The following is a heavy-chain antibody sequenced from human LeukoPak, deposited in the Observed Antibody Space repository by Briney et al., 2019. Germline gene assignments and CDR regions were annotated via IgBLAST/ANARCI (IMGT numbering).Heavy chain of an antibody. V-gene: IGHV3-30*03. CDR1: GFTFSSYG. CDR2: ISYDGSNK. D-gene: IGHD2-2*01. Sequence: GRSLRLSRAASGFTFSSYGMHWLRPAPGKGLEWVAVISYDGSNKYYADSVKGRFTISRDNSKNTLYLQMNSLRAEDTAVYYCATVVPAARPDYWGQGTLVTVSS. J-gene: IGHJ4*02. CDR3: ATVVPAARPDY.